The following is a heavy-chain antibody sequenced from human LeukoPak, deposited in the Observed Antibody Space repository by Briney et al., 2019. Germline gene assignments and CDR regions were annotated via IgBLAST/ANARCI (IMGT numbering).Heavy chain of an antibody. D-gene: IGHD3-22*01. J-gene: IGHJ4*02. CDR3: ANHYYDSSGYYSDY. V-gene: IGHV1-69*04. CDR1: GGTFSSYA. CDR2: IIPILGIA. Sequence: SVKVSCKASGGTFSSYAISLVRQAPGQGLEWMGRIIPILGIANYAQKFQGRVTITADKSTSTAYMELSSLRSEDTAVYYCANHYYDSSGYYSDYWGQGTLVTVSS.